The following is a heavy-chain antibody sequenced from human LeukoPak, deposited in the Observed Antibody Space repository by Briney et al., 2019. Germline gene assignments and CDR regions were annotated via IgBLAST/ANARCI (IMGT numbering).Heavy chain of an antibody. CDR2: FDPEDGET. Sequence: ASVKVSCKVSGYTLTELSMHWVRQAPGKGLEWMGGFDPEDGETIYAQKFQGRVTMTEDTSTDTAYMELSSLRSEDTAVYYCATMSGKRWYSSSGPFFDYWGQGTLVTVSS. CDR1: GYTLTELS. D-gene: IGHD6-13*01. V-gene: IGHV1-24*01. CDR3: ATMSGKRWYSSSGPFFDY. J-gene: IGHJ4*02.